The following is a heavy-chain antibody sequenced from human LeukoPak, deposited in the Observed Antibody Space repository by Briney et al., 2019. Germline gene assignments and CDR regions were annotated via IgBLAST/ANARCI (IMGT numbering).Heavy chain of an antibody. CDR3: ARVPTSMVRGVIINDAFDI. D-gene: IGHD3-10*01. J-gene: IGHJ3*02. Sequence: GASVKVSCKASGYTFTGYYMHWVRQAPGQGLEWMGWINPNSGGTNYAQKFQGRVTMTRDTSISTAYMELSRLRSDDTAVYYCARVPTSMVRGVIINDAFDIWGQGTMVTVSS. V-gene: IGHV1-2*02. CDR2: INPNSGGT. CDR1: GYTFTGYY.